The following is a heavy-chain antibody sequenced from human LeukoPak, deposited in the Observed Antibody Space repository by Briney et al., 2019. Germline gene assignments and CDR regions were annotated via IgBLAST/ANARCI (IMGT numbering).Heavy chain of an antibody. CDR3: ARGLLSYINHGGKAFLMGWCDP. D-gene: IGHD4-11*01. CDR2: IYTSGST. V-gene: IGHV4-4*07. Sequence: SETLSLTCTVSGGSISRYYWRWIRQPAGKGLEWIGRIYTSGSTNYNPSLKSRVTMSVDTSTNQFSLKLSSVTAADTAVYYCARGLLSYINHGGKAFLMGWCDPWGQGTLVTVSS. CDR1: GGSISRYY. J-gene: IGHJ5*02.